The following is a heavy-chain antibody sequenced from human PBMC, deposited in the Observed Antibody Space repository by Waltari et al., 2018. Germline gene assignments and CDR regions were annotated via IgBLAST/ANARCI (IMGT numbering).Heavy chain of an antibody. J-gene: IGHJ5*02. CDR3: ARGGGGDWEWFDP. CDR1: GGSISGFS. V-gene: IGHV4-59*01. D-gene: IGHD2-21*02. CDR2: IYYTGST. Sequence: QVQLQESGPSLLKPSETLSLICTVSGGSISGFSWGWVRQPPGKGLDWIGYIYYTGSTNVNPSLKSRVTMSVDTSKNQFSLKLSSVTAADTAFYYCARGGGGDWEWFDPWGQGTLVTVSS.